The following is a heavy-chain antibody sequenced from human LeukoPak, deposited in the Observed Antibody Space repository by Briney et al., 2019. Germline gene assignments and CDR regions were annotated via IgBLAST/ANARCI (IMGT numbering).Heavy chain of an antibody. D-gene: IGHD2-2*01. CDR3: AKYQYQLLSTFDC. V-gene: IGHV3-23*01. J-gene: IGHJ4*02. CDR1: GFTFSGYY. Sequence: GGSLRLSCAASGFTFSGYYMAWVRQAPGKGLEWVSAISGSGADTYYADSVKGRFAISRDDSKNTLYLQMSSLGAEDTAVYYCAKYQYQLLSTFDCWGQGTLVTVSS. CDR2: ISGSGADT.